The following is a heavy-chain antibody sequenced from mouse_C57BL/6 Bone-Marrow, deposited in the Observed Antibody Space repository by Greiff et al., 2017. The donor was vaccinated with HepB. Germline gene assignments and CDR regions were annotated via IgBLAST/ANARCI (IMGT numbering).Heavy chain of an antibody. CDR2: IDPETGGT. Sequence: VKLMESGAELVRPGASVTLSCKASGYTFTDYEMHWVKQTPVHGLEWIGAIDPETGGTAYNQKFKGKAILTADKSSSTAYMELRSLTSEDSAVYYCTRSPQLAYYAMDYWGQGTSVTVSS. CDR1: GYTFTDYE. D-gene: IGHD4-1*02. J-gene: IGHJ4*01. V-gene: IGHV1-15*01. CDR3: TRSPQLAYYAMDY.